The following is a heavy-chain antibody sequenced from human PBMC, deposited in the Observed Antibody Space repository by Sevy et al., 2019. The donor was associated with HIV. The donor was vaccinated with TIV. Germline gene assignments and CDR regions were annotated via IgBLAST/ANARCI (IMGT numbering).Heavy chain of an antibody. J-gene: IGHJ4*02. Sequence: GGSLRLSCTASGFTFSDYYMSWIRQAPGKGLECVSFISSTTGYTNYADSLKGRFTISRDNAKNSLYLQMNNLRAEDPAVYYCARSLKDWTPSAGHWGQGTLVTVSS. CDR2: ISSTTGYT. CDR3: ARSLKDWTPSAGH. V-gene: IGHV3-11*06. CDR1: GFTFSDYY. D-gene: IGHD1-1*01.